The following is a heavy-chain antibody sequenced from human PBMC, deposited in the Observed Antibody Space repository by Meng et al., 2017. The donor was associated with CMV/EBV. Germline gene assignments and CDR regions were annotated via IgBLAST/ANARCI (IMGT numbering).Heavy chain of an antibody. CDR2: INHSGST. J-gene: IGHJ3*02. CDR1: GGSLSGYY. Sequence: GSLRLSCAVYGGSLSGYYWSWIRQPPGKGLEWIGEINHSGSTNYNPSLKSRVTISVDTSKNQFSLKLSSVTAADTAVYYCAREYCSSTSCYSDAFDIWGQGTMVTVSS. D-gene: IGHD2-2*01. CDR3: AREYCSSTSCYSDAFDI. V-gene: IGHV4-34*01.